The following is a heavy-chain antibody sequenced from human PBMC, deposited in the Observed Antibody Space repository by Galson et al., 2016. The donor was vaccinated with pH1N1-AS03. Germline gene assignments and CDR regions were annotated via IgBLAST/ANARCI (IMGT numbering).Heavy chain of an antibody. D-gene: IGHD3-10*01. CDR2: IIPMIGTA. V-gene: IGHV1-69*13. CDR3: AREVSYGSGRRDVFDF. J-gene: IGHJ3*01. Sequence: SVKVSCKASGGTLSSDGISWVRQAPGQGPEWMGGIIPMIGTANYAQKFQGRVTITADESTSTAYMEMSSLTSEDTAVYYCAREVSYGSGRRDVFDFWGQGITVTVSS. CDR1: GGTLSSDG.